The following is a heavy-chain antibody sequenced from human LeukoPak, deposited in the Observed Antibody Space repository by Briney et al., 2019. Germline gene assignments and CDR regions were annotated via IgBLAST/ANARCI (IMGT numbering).Heavy chain of an antibody. V-gene: IGHV4-59*01. CDR2: IYYSGST. CDR1: GGSISSYY. CDR3: ARDVVYSTSWYQYYAFDI. J-gene: IGHJ3*02. D-gene: IGHD6-13*01. Sequence: SETMSLTCTVSGGSISSYYWSWIRQPPGKGVEWIGYIYYSGSTNYNPSLKSRVTISVDTSKNQFSLKLSSVTAADTAVYYCARDVVYSTSWYQYYAFDIWGQGTMVTVSS.